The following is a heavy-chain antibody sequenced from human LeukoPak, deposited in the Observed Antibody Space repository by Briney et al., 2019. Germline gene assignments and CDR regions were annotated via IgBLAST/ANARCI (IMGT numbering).Heavy chain of an antibody. D-gene: IGHD6-6*01. CDR2: INHSGST. CDR1: GGSFSGYY. CDR3: ARGGVAARPRGRYYMDV. J-gene: IGHJ6*03. Sequence: PSETLSLTCAVYGGSFSGYYWSWIRQPPGKGLEWIGEINHSGSTNYNPSLKSRVTISVDTSKNQFSLKLSSVTAADTAVYYCARGGVAARPRGRYYMDVWGKGTTDTVSS. V-gene: IGHV4-34*01.